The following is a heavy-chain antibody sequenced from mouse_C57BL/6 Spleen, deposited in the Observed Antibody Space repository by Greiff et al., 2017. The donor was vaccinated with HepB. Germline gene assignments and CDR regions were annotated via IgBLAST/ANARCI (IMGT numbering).Heavy chain of an antibody. V-gene: IGHV1-64*01. CDR2: IHPNSGST. CDR1: GYTFTSYW. CDR3: ARLPYDYGSEFAY. Sequence: QVQLKQPGAELVKPGASVKLSCKASGYTFTSYWMHWVKQRPGQGLEWIGMIHPNSGSTNYNEKFKSKATLTVDKSSSTAYMQLSSLTSEDSAVYYCARLPYDYGSEFAYWGQGTLVTVSA. J-gene: IGHJ3*01. D-gene: IGHD1-1*01.